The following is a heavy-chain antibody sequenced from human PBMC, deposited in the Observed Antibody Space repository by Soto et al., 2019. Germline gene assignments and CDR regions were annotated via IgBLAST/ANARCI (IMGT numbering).Heavy chain of an antibody. Sequence: QVQLVQSGAEVKKPGASVKVSCKASGYTFTSYGISWVRQAPGQGLEWMGWISAYNGNTNYAQKLQGXXTXTXXTARSTADMELRSLRSDDTAVYYCAKWFGELGIVEWGQGTLVTVSS. V-gene: IGHV1-18*01. CDR3: AKWFGELGIVE. J-gene: IGHJ4*02. CDR1: GYTFTSYG. CDR2: ISAYNGNT. D-gene: IGHD3-10*01.